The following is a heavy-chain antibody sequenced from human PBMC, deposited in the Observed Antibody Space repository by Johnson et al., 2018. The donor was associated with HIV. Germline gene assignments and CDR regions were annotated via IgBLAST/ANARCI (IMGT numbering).Heavy chain of an antibody. CDR3: TTAIVIDAFDI. Sequence: VQLVESGGGVVQPGGSLTLSCAASGFSFSSYGMNWVRQAPGKGLEWVSGISGSGGSTYYADSVKGRFTISRDNSKDTLYLRMNSLRAEDTAVYYCTTAIVIDAFDIWGQGTMVTVSS. CDR1: GFSFSSYG. D-gene: IGHD3-16*02. J-gene: IGHJ3*02. CDR2: ISGSGGST. V-gene: IGHV3-23*04.